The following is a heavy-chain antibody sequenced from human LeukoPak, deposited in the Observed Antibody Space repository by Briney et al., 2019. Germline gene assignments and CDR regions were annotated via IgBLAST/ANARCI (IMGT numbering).Heavy chain of an antibody. V-gene: IGHV4-39*07. CDR3: AKEPTGDKSFDS. D-gene: IGHD7-27*01. CDR1: GASISRTTYY. CDR2: MFYSGYT. J-gene: IGHJ4*02. Sequence: SETLSLTCTVSGASISRTTYYWGWFRQPPGTGLEWIATMFYSGYTYYNPSLKSRVTISIDTSENQVSLKLSFVTAADTALYYCAKEPTGDKSFDSWGQGTLVTVSS.